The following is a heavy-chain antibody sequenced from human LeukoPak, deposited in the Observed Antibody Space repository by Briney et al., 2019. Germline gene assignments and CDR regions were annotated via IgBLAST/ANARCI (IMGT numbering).Heavy chain of an antibody. CDR2: LTDSGDAT. CDR3: ARGYSHNSGGWLHP. J-gene: IGHJ5*02. V-gene: IGHV3-23*01. Sequence: GGSLTQTFAVCGFTFSYYPMGCVRQAPGTGLEWVGSLTDSGDATYYADSVKGRLTISRDNSNSTLYLHISGLRDEDTAVYYCARGYSHNSGGWLHPGRQGTLVTVSS. D-gene: IGHD5-12*01. CDR1: GFTFSYYP.